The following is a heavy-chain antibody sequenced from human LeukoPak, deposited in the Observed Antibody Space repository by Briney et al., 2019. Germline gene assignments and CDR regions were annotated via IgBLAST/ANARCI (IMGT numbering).Heavy chain of an antibody. D-gene: IGHD3-10*01. V-gene: IGHV4-34*01. CDR3: AKHGSYHFDY. CDR1: GGSLSGYY. Sequence: PSETLSLTYGVYGGSLSGYYWSWIRQSPGKGLEWIGQIHHSGSADYNPSLRSRVTISMDTSKNQFSLNLSSVTAADTAVYYCAKHGSYHFDYWGQGTLVTVSS. CDR2: IHHSGSA. J-gene: IGHJ4*02.